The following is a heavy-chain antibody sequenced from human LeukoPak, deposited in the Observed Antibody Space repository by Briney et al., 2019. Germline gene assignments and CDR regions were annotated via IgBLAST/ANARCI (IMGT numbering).Heavy chain of an antibody. D-gene: IGHD3-22*01. V-gene: IGHV1-18*01. CDR3: ARDSPYYYDRSGWVVKRAGTFRFDP. Sequence: ASVKVSCKASGYTFTSYGISWVRQAPGPGLEWMGWISAYNGNTNYAQKHQGRVTMTTGTSTSTAYMELRSLRSDDTAVYYCARDSPYYYDRSGWVVKRAGTFRFDPWGQGTLVTVSS. CDR1: GYTFTSYG. J-gene: IGHJ5*02. CDR2: ISAYNGNT.